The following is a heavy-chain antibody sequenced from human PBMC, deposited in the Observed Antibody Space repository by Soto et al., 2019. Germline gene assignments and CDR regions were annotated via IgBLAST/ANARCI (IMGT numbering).Heavy chain of an antibody. Sequence: QVQLVQSGAEVKKPGASVKVSCKASGYTFTGYYMHWVRQAPGQGLEWMGWINRNSGGTDYAQKFQGWVTINRDTSISTAYIELSRLRSDDTAVYYCAKGGPGIAVYGLFDYCGKGTLVTVSA. D-gene: IGHD6-19*01. CDR2: INRNSGGT. CDR3: AKGGPGIAVYGLFDY. CDR1: GYTFTGYY. J-gene: IGHJ4*02. V-gene: IGHV1-2*04.